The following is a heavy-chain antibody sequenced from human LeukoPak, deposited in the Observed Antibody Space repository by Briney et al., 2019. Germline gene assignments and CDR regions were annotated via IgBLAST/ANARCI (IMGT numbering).Heavy chain of an antibody. CDR2: IYTSGST. V-gene: IGHV4-61*02. CDR3: ARLSTVTMSFDY. Sequence: SETLSLTCTVSGGSISSGSYYWSWIRQPAGKGLEWIGRIYTSGSTNYNPSLKSRVTMSVDTSKNQFSLKLSSVTAADTAVYYCARLSTVTMSFDYWGQGTLVTVSS. J-gene: IGHJ4*02. CDR1: GGSISSGSYY. D-gene: IGHD4-17*01.